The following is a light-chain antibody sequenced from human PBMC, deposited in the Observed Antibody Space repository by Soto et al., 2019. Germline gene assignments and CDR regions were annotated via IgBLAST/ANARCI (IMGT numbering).Light chain of an antibody. CDR1: SSNVGNNY. V-gene: IGLV1-51*01. Sequence: QSVLTQPPSVSAAPVQEVTISCSGSSSNVGNNYVSWYQQLPGTAPKLLIYDNNKRPSGIPDRFSGSKSGTSATLGITRLQTGDEADYYCGTWDSSLSAFYVFGTGTKVTVL. CDR3: GTWDSSLSAFYV. CDR2: DNN. J-gene: IGLJ1*01.